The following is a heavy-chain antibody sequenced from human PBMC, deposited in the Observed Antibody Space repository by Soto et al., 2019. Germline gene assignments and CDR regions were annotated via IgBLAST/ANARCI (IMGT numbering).Heavy chain of an antibody. CDR2: IYTGGST. V-gene: IGHV3-53*01. Sequence: PVGSLRLSCASSVFTVSSSFMSCVRQAPGKWLEWVSVIYTGGSTYSADSVKGRFTIYRDNSKNTLFLQMNSLRAEDTAMYYCARDPVAYYYFDDWGQGTLVIVSS. CDR3: ARDPVAYYYFDD. D-gene: IGHD1-26*01. CDR1: VFTVSSSF. J-gene: IGHJ4*02.